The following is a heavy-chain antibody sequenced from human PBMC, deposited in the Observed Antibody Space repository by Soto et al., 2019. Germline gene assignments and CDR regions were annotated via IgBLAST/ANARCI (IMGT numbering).Heavy chain of an antibody. J-gene: IGHJ4*02. CDR3: AIPLPKQQLVRGAFDH. CDR2: SIPVFGTA. D-gene: IGHD6-13*01. Sequence: QVQLVQSGAEVKKPGSSVKLSCKTSGGTFRNYAINWVRQAPGQGLEWMGVSIPVFGTANYAQTFQGRFTITADESTSTAYMELSSLRSEDTAVYYCAIPLPKQQLVRGAFDHWVQGTLVTVAS. CDR1: GGTFRNYA. V-gene: IGHV1-69*01.